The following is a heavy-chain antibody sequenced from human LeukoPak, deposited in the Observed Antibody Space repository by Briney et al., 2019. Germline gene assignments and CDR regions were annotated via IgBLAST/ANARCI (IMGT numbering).Heavy chain of an antibody. V-gene: IGHV3-23*01. CDR3: AKDKVPDGRWDIDY. Sequence: GGSLRLSCAGSGFSFQTYTLYWVRQGPGRGLRRVSGMYGYCDGTHYYASVKGRFTISRDKSRNILYLQMNSLRTEDTAIYYCAKDKVPDGRWDIDYWGQGTPVTVSS. CDR2: MYGYCDGT. D-gene: IGHD1-26*01. CDR1: GFSFQTYT. J-gene: IGHJ4*02.